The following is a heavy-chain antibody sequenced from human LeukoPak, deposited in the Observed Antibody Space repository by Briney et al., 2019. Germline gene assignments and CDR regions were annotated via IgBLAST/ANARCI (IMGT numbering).Heavy chain of an antibody. CDR1: GGTFSIYA. D-gene: IGHD5-12*01. CDR3: ARVADSGYDFGVDY. CDR2: IIPIFGTA. J-gene: IGHJ4*02. V-gene: IGHV1-69*01. Sequence: ASVSVSSEASGGTFSIYAISWVRQAPGQGREWRGGIIPIFGTANYTQKFQGRVTITADDSTSTAYMALSSLRSEDTAVYYCARVADSGYDFGVDYWGQGTLVTVSS.